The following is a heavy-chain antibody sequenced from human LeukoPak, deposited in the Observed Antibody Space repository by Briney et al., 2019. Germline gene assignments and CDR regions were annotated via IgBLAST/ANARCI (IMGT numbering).Heavy chain of an antibody. J-gene: IGHJ4*02. Sequence: GGSLRLSCAASGFTFSSYSMNWVRQGPGKGLVWVSRINSDGRTTDYADSVRGRFTISRDNAKNTLYLQMNSLRAEDTAVYYCARGGQDDYSDYWGQGTLVTVSS. CDR2: INSDGRTT. CDR1: GFTFSSYS. D-gene: IGHD3-16*01. V-gene: IGHV3-74*01. CDR3: ARGGQDDYSDY.